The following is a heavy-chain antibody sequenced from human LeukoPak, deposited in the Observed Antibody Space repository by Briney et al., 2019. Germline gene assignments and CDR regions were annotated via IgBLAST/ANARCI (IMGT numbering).Heavy chain of an antibody. Sequence: SETLSLTCTVSGGSIINYYWSWIRQPAGKGLEWIGRIYASGSTSYNPSLKSRVTISVDKSKKQLSLKLTSVTAADTAVYYCARGEGAIAVAGYFDYWGQGTLVTVSS. V-gene: IGHV4-4*07. CDR2: IYASGST. D-gene: IGHD6-19*01. CDR3: ARGEGAIAVAGYFDY. J-gene: IGHJ4*02. CDR1: GGSIINYY.